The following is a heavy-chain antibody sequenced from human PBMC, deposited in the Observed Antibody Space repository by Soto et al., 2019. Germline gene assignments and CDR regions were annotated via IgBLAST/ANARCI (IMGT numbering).Heavy chain of an antibody. Sequence: PSETLSLTCTVSGGSISGHYCSWLRQPPGKGLEWIGYNHYSGSTNYNPSLKSRMSISVYTSKNHCSLSLSSVTAADTAVYFCARITRPDNDPLYYSESWGQGTLVRISS. CDR1: GGSISGHY. J-gene: IGHJ4*02. V-gene: IGHV4-59*11. CDR3: ARITRPDNDPLYYSES. D-gene: IGHD1-20*01. CDR2: NHYSGST.